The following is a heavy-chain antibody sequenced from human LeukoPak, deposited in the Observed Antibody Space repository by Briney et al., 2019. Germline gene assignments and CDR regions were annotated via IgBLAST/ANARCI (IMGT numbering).Heavy chain of an antibody. Sequence: PSETLSLTRTVSGGSIRNYYWSWLRQPPGKGLEWIGYIYYSGSTNYNPSLKSRVTISVDTSKNQFSLKPSSVTAADTAVYYCARMGGTFDHWGRGTLVTVSS. V-gene: IGHV4-59*08. CDR2: IYYSGST. CDR3: ARMGGTFDH. CDR1: GGSIRNYY. J-gene: IGHJ4*02. D-gene: IGHD1-26*01.